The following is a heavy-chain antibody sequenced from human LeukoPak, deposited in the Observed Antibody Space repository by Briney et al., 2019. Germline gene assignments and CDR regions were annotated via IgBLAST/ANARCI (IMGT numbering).Heavy chain of an antibody. V-gene: IGHV3-23*01. CDR2: ISGSGGST. CDR1: GFTFSSYA. D-gene: IGHD1-26*01. Sequence: GGSLRLSCAASGFTFSSYAMSWVRQAPGKGLEWVSAISGSGGSTYYADSVKGRFTISRDNAKNSLYLQMNSLRAEDTALYYCARGSQYSGSYSKPGDAFDIWGQGTMVTVSS. CDR3: ARGSQYSGSYSKPGDAFDI. J-gene: IGHJ3*02.